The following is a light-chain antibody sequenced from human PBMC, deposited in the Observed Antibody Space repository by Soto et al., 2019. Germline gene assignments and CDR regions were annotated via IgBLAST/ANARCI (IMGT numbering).Light chain of an antibody. CDR1: SSDVGGYNY. V-gene: IGLV2-14*01. J-gene: IGLJ3*02. CDR2: EVS. CDR3: SSYTARGTPV. Sequence: QSALTQPASVSGSPGQSITISCTGTSSDVGGYNYLSWYQQHPGKAPKVMIYEVSNRPSGVSNRFSGSKSGNTASLTISGLPAEDEAEYFCSSYTARGTPVFGGGTKVTVL.